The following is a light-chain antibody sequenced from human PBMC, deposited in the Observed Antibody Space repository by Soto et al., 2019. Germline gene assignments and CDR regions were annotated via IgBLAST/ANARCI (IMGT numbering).Light chain of an antibody. V-gene: IGLV1-44*01. Sequence: QWFLTEPPVTSGTRGQMGTISCSGSNSKIATPSVNWYQQLPGTAPNLLIYSYNQQPSCVPDRFSGSKHGTSSSLDISGLQSEDEADYICAAWDDSLNGYVFGRGTKVTVL. CDR2: SYN. J-gene: IGLJ1*01. CDR1: NSKIATPS. CDR3: AAWDDSLNGYV.